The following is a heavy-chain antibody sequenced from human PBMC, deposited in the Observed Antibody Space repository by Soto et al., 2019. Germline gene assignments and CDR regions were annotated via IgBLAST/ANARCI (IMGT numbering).Heavy chain of an antibody. CDR3: AKDRYSGTYPTAFDY. Sequence: LRLSCAGSGFTFSSYGIHWVRQAPGKGLEWVALISYDGGNEKYTESVKDRFTISRDDSHNVAYLQMSSLRTEDTAMYYCAKDRYSGTYPTAFDYWGQGSLVTVSS. J-gene: IGHJ4*02. CDR2: ISYDGGNE. CDR1: GFTFSSYG. V-gene: IGHV3-30*18. D-gene: IGHD1-26*01.